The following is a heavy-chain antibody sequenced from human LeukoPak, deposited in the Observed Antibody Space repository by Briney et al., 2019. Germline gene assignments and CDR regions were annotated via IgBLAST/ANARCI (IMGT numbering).Heavy chain of an antibody. D-gene: IGHD7-27*01. CDR3: AKDLGNYYYYGMDV. CDR2: ISWNSGSI. J-gene: IGHJ6*02. V-gene: IGHV3-9*01. CDR1: GFTFDDYA. Sequence: GGSLRLSCAASGFTFDDYAMPWVRQAPGKGLEWVSGISWNSGSIGYADSVKGRFTISRDNAKNSLYPQMNSLRAEDTALYYCAKDLGNYYYYGMDVWGQGTTVTVSS.